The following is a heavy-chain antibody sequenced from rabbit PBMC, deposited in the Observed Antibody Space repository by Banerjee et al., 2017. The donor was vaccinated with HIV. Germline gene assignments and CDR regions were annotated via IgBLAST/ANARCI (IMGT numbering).Heavy chain of an antibody. CDR1: GFDFTRYY. Sequence: QLKETGGGLVQPGGSLTLSCTASGFDFTRYYMSWVRQAPGKGLEWIGYIDLVFGNTYYASWVNGRFTISSHNAQNTLYLQLNSLTAADTATYFCVRGADNNWYIPYFRLWGPGTLVTVS. CDR2: IDLVFGNT. CDR3: VRGADNNWYIPYFRL. J-gene: IGHJ4*01. D-gene: IGHD1-1*01. V-gene: IGHV1S7*01.